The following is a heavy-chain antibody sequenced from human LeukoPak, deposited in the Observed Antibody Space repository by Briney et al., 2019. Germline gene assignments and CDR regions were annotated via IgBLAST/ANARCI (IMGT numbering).Heavy chain of an antibody. Sequence: ASVKVSCKASGYTFTSYAMHWVRQAPGQRLEWMGWINTGNGNTKYSQEFQGRVTITRDTSASTAYMELSSLRSEDMAVYYCARGGITVTRSAHQNWFDPWGQGTLVTVSS. CDR2: INTGNGNT. D-gene: IGHD4-17*01. J-gene: IGHJ5*02. V-gene: IGHV1-3*03. CDR1: GYTFTSYA. CDR3: ARGGITVTRSAHQNWFDP.